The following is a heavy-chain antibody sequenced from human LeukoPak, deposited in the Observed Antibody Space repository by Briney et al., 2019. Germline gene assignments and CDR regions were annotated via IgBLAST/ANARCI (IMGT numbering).Heavy chain of an antibody. J-gene: IGHJ5*02. CDR3: ATEGGWAAAGNWFDP. CDR1: GYILTELS. Sequence: ASVKVSCKVSGYILTELSMHWVRQAPGKGLEWMGGFDPEDGETIYAQKFQGRVTMTEDTSTDTAYMELSSLRSEDTAVYYCATEGGWAAAGNWFDPWGQGTLVTVSS. CDR2: FDPEDGET. D-gene: IGHD6-13*01. V-gene: IGHV1-24*01.